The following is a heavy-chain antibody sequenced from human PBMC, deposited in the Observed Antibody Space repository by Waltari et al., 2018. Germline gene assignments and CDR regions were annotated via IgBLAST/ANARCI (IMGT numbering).Heavy chain of an antibody. CDR3: AKVVKYPDAFDI. V-gene: IGHV3-30*02. J-gene: IGHJ3*02. CDR1: GFTFSSYG. D-gene: IGHD2-2*01. Sequence: QVQLVESGGGVVQPGGSLRLSCAASGFTFSSYGMHWVRQAPGRGLEWVAFIRYDGSNKYYADSVTGRFTISRDNSKNTLYLQMNSLRAEDTAVYYCAKVVKYPDAFDIWGQGTMVTVSS. CDR2: IRYDGSNK.